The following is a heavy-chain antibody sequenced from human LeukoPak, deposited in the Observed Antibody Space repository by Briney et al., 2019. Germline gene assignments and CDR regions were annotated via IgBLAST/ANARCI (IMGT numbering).Heavy chain of an antibody. D-gene: IGHD6-13*01. Sequence: SETLSLTCVVYGGSFSGYYWSWIRQPPGKGLEWIGEIDHSGTTNYNPSLKSRATISVDTSKNQFSLKLSSVTAADTAVYYCARVDAAAVRRSLSWFDPWGQGTLVTVSS. CDR1: GGSFSGYY. CDR3: ARVDAAAVRRSLSWFDP. CDR2: IDHSGTT. J-gene: IGHJ5*02. V-gene: IGHV4-34*01.